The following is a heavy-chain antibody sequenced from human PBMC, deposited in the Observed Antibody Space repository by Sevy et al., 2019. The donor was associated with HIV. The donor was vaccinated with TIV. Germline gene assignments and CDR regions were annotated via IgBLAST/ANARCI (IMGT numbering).Heavy chain of an antibody. J-gene: IGHJ3*01. Sequence: GGSLRLSCAASGFIFNTHAMNWVRQAPGKGLEWVSGISATGGGTYYTDSVKGRFTVSRDNSQNTLYLQMNSLRADDTAIYYCAKALNPALESMIEVIFRTLKGFDVWGQGTMVTVSS. V-gene: IGHV3-23*01. CDR3: AKALNPALESMIEVIFRTLKGFDV. CDR1: GFIFNTHA. CDR2: ISATGGGT. D-gene: IGHD3-22*01.